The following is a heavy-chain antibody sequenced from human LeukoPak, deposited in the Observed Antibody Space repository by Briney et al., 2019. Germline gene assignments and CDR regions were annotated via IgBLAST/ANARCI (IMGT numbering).Heavy chain of an antibody. J-gene: IGHJ3*02. CDR3: TTGGLQMGAFDI. V-gene: IGHV3-15*01. D-gene: IGHD2-21*02. CDR1: GFTFSNAW. CDR2: IKSKTDGGTI. Sequence: GGSLRLSCAASGFTFSNAWMSWVRQAPGKGLEWVGRIKSKTDGGTIDYAAPVKGRFTISRDDSKNTLYLQMNSLKTEDTAVYYCTTGGLQMGAFDIWGQGTMVTVSS.